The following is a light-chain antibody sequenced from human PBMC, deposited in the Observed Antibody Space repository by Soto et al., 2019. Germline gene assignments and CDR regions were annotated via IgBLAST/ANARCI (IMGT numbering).Light chain of an antibody. CDR2: AAS. J-gene: IGKJ4*01. CDR1: QSVSTN. CDR3: QQSNNWPPLT. V-gene: IGKV3-15*01. Sequence: IMLTQSPGTLSLSPGERATLSCRASQSVSTNVAWYQEKGGQAPRPLIYAASTRATGIPARFSGSGSGTEFTLTISSLQSEDFALSYCQQSNNWPPLTFGGGTKVDIK.